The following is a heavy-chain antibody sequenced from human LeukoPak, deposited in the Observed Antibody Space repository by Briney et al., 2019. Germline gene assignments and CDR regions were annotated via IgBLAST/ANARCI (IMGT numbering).Heavy chain of an antibody. V-gene: IGHV3-11*01. J-gene: IGHJ4*02. CDR2: ISGSGYAI. Sequence: PGGSLRLSCTASGFTFSDFHMSWIRQASGKGLERVSHISGSGYAIHHPGSVKGRFTISRDNAKNSLYLQMNSLRVEASAVYYCARLSGTYSRGGDHWGQGTLVTVSS. CDR3: ARLSGTYSRGGDH. D-gene: IGHD1-26*01. CDR1: GFTFSDFH.